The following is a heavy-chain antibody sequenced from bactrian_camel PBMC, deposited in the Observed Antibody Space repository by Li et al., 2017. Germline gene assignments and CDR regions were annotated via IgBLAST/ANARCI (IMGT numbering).Heavy chain of an antibody. D-gene: IGHD2*01. CDR3: AAALQPSDECLLIESRYQN. J-gene: IGHJ4*01. CDR2: ISPPIVTA. CDR1: SRMYCM. V-gene: IGHV3S54*01. Sequence: HVQLVESGGGSVQTGGSLRLSCAVASRMYCMGWYRQAPGKEREAVASISPPIVTAWYAEAVKGRFTISQDSIDNTLYLQMNSLKPEDTAMYYCAAALQPSDECLLIESRYQNWGQGTQVTVS.